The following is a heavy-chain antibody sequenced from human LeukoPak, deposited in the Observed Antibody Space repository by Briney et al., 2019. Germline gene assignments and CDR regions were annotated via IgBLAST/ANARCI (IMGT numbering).Heavy chain of an antibody. Sequence: PSETLSLTCTVSGGSISSSSYYWGWIRQPPGKGLEWIGYIYYSGSTNYNPSLKSRVTISVDTSKNQFSLKLSSVTAPDTAVYYCARIYCTNGVCYGWTGPLGAFDIWGQGTMVTVSS. D-gene: IGHD2-8*01. CDR1: GGSISSSSYY. V-gene: IGHV4-61*05. J-gene: IGHJ3*02. CDR2: IYYSGST. CDR3: ARIYCTNGVCYGWTGPLGAFDI.